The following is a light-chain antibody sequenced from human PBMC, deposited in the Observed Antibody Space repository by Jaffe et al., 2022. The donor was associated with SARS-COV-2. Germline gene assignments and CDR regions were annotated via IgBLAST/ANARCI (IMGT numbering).Light chain of an antibody. Sequence: DVQMTQSPSSLSASVGDRVTITCRASQNIYSSLNWYQQKPGKAPELLIYAASSLQSGVPSRFGGSGSGTDFTLTISSLQPEDFATYYCQQSYSIPYTFGRGTKLDIK. CDR1: QNIYSS. J-gene: IGKJ2*01. V-gene: IGKV1-39*01. CDR2: AAS. CDR3: QQSYSIPYT.